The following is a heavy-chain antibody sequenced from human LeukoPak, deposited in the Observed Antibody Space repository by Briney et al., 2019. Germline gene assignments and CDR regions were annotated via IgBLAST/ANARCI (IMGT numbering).Heavy chain of an antibody. D-gene: IGHD3-10*01. CDR1: GFTFSSYA. J-gene: IGHJ4*02. CDR2: ISYDGSNK. CDR3: ARGFHFDY. Sequence: GGSLRLSCAASGFTFSSYAMHWVRQAPGKGLEWVAVISYDGSNKYYADSVKSRFTISRDNSKNTLYLQMNSLRAEDTAVYYCARGFHFDYWGQGTLVTVSS. V-gene: IGHV3-30-3*01.